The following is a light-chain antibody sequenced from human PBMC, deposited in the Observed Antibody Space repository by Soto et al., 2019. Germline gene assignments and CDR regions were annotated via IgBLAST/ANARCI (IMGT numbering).Light chain of an antibody. V-gene: IGKV3D-15*01. CDR3: QQYNKWPRT. Sequence: EIVMTQSPATLSVSPGERATLSCRASQSVSSNLAWYQQKPGQAPRLLIYGASTRATGIPVRFSGSGSGTEFTLTISSLQSEDFAVYYCQQYNKWPRTFGEAPEVEIK. J-gene: IGKJ1*01. CDR1: QSVSSN. CDR2: GAS.